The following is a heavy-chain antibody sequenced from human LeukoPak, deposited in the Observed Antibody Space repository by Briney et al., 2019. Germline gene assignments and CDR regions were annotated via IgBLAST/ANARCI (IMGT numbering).Heavy chain of an antibody. CDR3: AKDRSSSWSLDI. CDR1: GFTFSSSG. V-gene: IGHV3-30*18. Sequence: GRSLRLSCAASGFTFSSSGMHWARQAPGKGLEWVAVISYDGSNKYYAESVKGRFTNSRDNSKNTLYLQMNSLRPEDTAVYHCAKDRSSSWSLDIWGQGTMVTVSS. D-gene: IGHD6-13*01. CDR2: ISYDGSNK. J-gene: IGHJ3*02.